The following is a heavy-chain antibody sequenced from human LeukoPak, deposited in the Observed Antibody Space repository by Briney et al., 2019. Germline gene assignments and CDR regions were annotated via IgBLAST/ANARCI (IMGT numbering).Heavy chain of an antibody. D-gene: IGHD3-10*01. CDR3: ARPHISRYGSGSYGNGMDV. J-gene: IGHJ6*02. CDR2: INPNSGNT. CDR1: GYTFTTLD. Sequence: ASVKVSCKASGYTFTTLDINWVRQATGQGLEWMGWINPNSGNTGSAQRFQGRVTITRDTSISTAYMELSSLRSEDTAVYYCARPHISRYGSGSYGNGMDVWGQGTTVTVSS. V-gene: IGHV1-8*03.